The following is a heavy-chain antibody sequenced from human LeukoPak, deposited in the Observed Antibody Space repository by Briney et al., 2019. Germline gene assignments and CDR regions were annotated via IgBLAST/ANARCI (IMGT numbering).Heavy chain of an antibody. D-gene: IGHD5-12*01. Sequence: GGSLRISCAASGFTFSNYAMNWVRQAPGKGLEWVSTIIGSSGSTFYADSVKGRFTISKDTSKNTLYLHMSSLRADDTAVYYCAKGGYDYVEVAYFDYWGQGTLVTVSS. CDR3: AKGGYDYVEVAYFDY. J-gene: IGHJ4*02. CDR1: GFTFSNYA. CDR2: IIGSSGST. V-gene: IGHV3-23*01.